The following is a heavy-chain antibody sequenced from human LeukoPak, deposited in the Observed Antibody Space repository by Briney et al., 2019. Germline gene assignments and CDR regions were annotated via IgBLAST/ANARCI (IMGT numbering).Heavy chain of an antibody. CDR1: GFTFDDYA. V-gene: IGHV3-9*01. CDR3: AKDTAADTAMVGFDY. J-gene: IGHJ4*02. CDR2: ISWNSGST. D-gene: IGHD5-18*01. Sequence: GGSLRLSCAASGFTFDDYAMHWVRQAPGKGLEWVSGISWNSGSTGYADSVKGRFTISRDNAKNSLYLQMNSLRAEDTALYYCAKDTAADTAMVGFDYWGQGTLVTVSS.